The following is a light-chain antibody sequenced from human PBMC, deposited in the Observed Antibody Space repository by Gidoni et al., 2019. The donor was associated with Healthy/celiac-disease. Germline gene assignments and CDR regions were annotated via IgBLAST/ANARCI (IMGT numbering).Light chain of an antibody. CDR1: QRISSY. V-gene: IGKV1-39*01. Sequence: DIQMTQSQSSLSASRGNRVTITCRGSQRISSYLNWYQQKPGKAPKLLIYAASSLQSGVPSRFSGSGSGTDFTLTISSLQPEDFATYYCQQSYSNDWTFGQGTKVEIK. CDR2: AAS. J-gene: IGKJ1*01. CDR3: QQSYSNDWT.